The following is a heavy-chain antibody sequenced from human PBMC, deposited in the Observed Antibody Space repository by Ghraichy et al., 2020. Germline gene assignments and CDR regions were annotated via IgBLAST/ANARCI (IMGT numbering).Heavy chain of an antibody. D-gene: IGHD3-9*01. CDR1: GLSISRYW. CDR2: IDPDGSEI. CDR3: IPNGHDWHLIV. V-gene: IGHV3-74*01. Sequence: GGSLRLSCAASGLSISRYWMHWVRQAPGQGLVWVSRIDPDGSEIVYADSVKGRFTISRDSAKNTLYLQMNSLRAEDTAVYYCIPNGHDWHLIVWGQRTLVTVSS. J-gene: IGHJ4*02.